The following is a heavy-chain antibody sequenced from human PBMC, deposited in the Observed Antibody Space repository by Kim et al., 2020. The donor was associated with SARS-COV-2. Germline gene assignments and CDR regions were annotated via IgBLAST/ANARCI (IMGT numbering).Heavy chain of an antibody. J-gene: IGHJ4*02. CDR1: GGSISSSSYY. CDR3: ARDPRQPYYYDSSGYYFRY. Sequence: SETLSLTCTVSGGSISSSSYYWGWIRQPPGKGLEWIGSIYYSGSTYYNPSLKSRVTISVDTSKNQFSLKLSSVNAADTAVYYCARDPRQPYYYDSSGYYFRYWGQGTLVTVSS. V-gene: IGHV4-39*07. D-gene: IGHD3-22*01. CDR2: IYYSGST.